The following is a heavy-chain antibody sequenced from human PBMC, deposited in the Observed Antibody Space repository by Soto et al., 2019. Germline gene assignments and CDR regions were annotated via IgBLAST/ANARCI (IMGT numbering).Heavy chain of an antibody. CDR3: ARHYRYSSSSVIYYYYYGMDV. CDR1: GYSFTSYW. CDR2: IDPSDSYT. D-gene: IGHD6-6*01. V-gene: IGHV5-10-1*01. J-gene: IGHJ6*02. Sequence: PGESLKISCNGSGYSFTSYWISWVRQMPGKGLEWMGRIDPSDSYTNYSPSFQGHVTISADKSISTAYLQWSSLKASDTAMYCCARHYRYSSSSVIYYYYYGMDVWGQGTTVTVSS.